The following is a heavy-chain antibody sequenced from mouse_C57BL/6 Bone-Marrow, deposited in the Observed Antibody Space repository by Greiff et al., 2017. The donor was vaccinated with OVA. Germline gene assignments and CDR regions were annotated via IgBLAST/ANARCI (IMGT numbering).Heavy chain of an antibody. CDR2: LDPSDSYP. J-gene: IGHJ1*03. CDR1: GYTFTSYW. Sequence: QVQLKQSGAELVKPGASVKLSCKASGYTFTSYWMQWVKQRPGQGLEWIGELDPSDSYPNYNQKFKGKATLTVDTSSSTAYMQLSSLTSEDSAVYYCARIPAYYYGSSYWYFDVWGTGTTVTVSS. CDR3: ARIPAYYYGSSYWYFDV. D-gene: IGHD1-1*01. V-gene: IGHV1-50*01.